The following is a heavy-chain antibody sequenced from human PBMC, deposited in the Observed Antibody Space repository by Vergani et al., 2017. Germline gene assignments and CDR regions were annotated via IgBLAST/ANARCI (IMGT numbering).Heavy chain of an antibody. D-gene: IGHD3-10*01. J-gene: IGHJ6*03. V-gene: IGHV5-51*03. CDR1: GYSFTSYW. CDR2: IYPGDSDT. Sequence: EVPLVQSGAEVKTPGESLTISCKVSGYSFTSYWIGWVRQMPGKGLELMGIIYPGDSDTRYSPSFQGQVTIPSDKSISTAYLQWSSLKASDAAMYYCSRRLYYGSGSSNKYYMDGWGKGTTVTVSS. CDR3: SRRLYYGSGSSNKYYMDG.